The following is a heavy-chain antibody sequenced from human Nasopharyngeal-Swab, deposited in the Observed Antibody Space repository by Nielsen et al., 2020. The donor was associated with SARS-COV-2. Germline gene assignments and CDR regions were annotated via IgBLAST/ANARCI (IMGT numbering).Heavy chain of an antibody. D-gene: IGHD3-10*01. CDR2: IYYSGST. V-gene: IGHV4-31*02. J-gene: IGHJ5*02. CDR1: GGSISSGGYY. Sequence: SETLSLAWTVSGGSISSGGYYWSWIRQHPWKGLEWIGYIYYSGSTYYNPSLKSRVTISVDTSKNQFSLKLSSVTAADTAVYYCARDSRGITMVRGVMNWFDPWGQGTLVTVSS. CDR3: ARDSRGITMVRGVMNWFDP.